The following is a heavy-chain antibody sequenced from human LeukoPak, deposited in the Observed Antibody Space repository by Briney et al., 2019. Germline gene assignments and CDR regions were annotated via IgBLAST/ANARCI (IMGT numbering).Heavy chain of an antibody. CDR3: ARKISGWYWGLDY. CDR1: GFTFSSYG. V-gene: IGHV3-33*01. Sequence: TGGSLRLSCAASGFTFSSYGMHWVRQAPGKGLEWVAVIWYDGSNKYYADSVKGRFTISRDNSKNTLYLQMNSLRAEDTAVYHCARKISGWYWGLDYWGQGTLVTVSS. J-gene: IGHJ4*02. CDR2: IWYDGSNK. D-gene: IGHD6-19*01.